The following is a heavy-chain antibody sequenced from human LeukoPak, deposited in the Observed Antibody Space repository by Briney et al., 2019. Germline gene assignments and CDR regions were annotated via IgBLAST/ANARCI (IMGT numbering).Heavy chain of an antibody. CDR3: ATNTFYYDGGGYRPHY. J-gene: IGHJ4*02. CDR1: GGTFNSYA. D-gene: IGHD3-22*01. CDR2: VIPIYGTA. Sequence: SVKVSCKASGGTFNSYAISWVRQAPGQGLEWMGGVIPIYGTAAYTQKFQGRVTITADESTSTAYMELSGLRSEDTAVYYCATNTFYYDGGGYRPHYWGQGTLVTVSS. V-gene: IGHV1-69*13.